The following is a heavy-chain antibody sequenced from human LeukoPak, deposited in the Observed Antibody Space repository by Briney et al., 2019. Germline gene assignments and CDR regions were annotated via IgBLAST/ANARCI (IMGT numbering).Heavy chain of an antibody. D-gene: IGHD2-2*02. CDR2: ISSSSSYI. J-gene: IGHJ3*02. CDR1: GFTFSSYS. Sequence: GGSLRLSCAASGFTFSSYSMNWVRQAPGKGLEWVSSISSSSSYIYYADSVKGRFTISRDNTKNSLHLQMNSLRAEDTAVYYCARDHHTGYCSSTSCYRMGDAFDIWGQGTMVTVSS. V-gene: IGHV3-21*01. CDR3: ARDHHTGYCSSTSCYRMGDAFDI.